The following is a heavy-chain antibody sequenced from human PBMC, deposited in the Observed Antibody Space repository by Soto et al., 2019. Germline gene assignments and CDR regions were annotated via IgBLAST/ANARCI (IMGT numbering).Heavy chain of an antibody. Sequence: ASVKVSCKASGGTFSSYAISWVRQAPGQGLEWMGWISAYNGNTNYAQKLQGRVTMTTDTSTSTAYMELRSLRSDDTAVYYCARPLKVRYCSGGSCFNGFDPWGQGTLVTVSS. D-gene: IGHD2-15*01. CDR1: GGTFSSYA. CDR2: ISAYNGNT. J-gene: IGHJ5*02. V-gene: IGHV1-18*01. CDR3: ARPLKVRYCSGGSCFNGFDP.